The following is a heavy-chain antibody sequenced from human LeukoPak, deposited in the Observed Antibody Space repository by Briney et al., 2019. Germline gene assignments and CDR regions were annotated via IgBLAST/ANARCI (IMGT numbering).Heavy chain of an antibody. D-gene: IGHD1-26*01. Sequence: ASVKVSCKASGGTFNSYAISWLRQAPGQGLEWMGWISAYNGNTNYEQKLQGRVTMTTDTSTSTAYMELRSLRSDDTAVYYCARDQVGAFGAAFHIWGQGTMVTVSS. J-gene: IGHJ3*02. V-gene: IGHV1-18*01. CDR2: ISAYNGNT. CDR1: GGTFNSYA. CDR3: ARDQVGAFGAAFHI.